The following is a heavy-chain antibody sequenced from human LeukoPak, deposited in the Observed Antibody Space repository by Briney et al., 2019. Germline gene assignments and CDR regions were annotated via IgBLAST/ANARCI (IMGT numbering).Heavy chain of an antibody. J-gene: IGHJ3*02. CDR2: ISYDGSDK. V-gene: IGHV3-30*04. Sequence: PGGSLRLSCAASGFTFSSYAMHWVRQAPGKGLEWVAGISYDGSDKDYADSVKGRFTISRDNARNSLHLQMNSLRAEDTAVYYCARDCGILRTDCGDALDIWGQGTMVTVSS. CDR1: GFTFSSYA. D-gene: IGHD2-21*01. CDR3: ARDCGILRTDCGDALDI.